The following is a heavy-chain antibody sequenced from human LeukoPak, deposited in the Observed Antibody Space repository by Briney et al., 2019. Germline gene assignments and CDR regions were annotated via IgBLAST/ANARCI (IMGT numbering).Heavy chain of an antibody. CDR2: IWSDGSNK. CDR3: ARRGSGTYSFDY. Sequence: PGGSLTLSCAASGFTFSSYGLHWVRQPPGKGLEWVAIIWSDGSNKYYADSVKGRFTISRDNSKNTLYLQMNSLRAEDTAVYYCARRGSGTYSFDYWGQGTLVTVSS. V-gene: IGHV3-33*01. D-gene: IGHD3-10*01. J-gene: IGHJ4*02. CDR1: GFTFSSYG.